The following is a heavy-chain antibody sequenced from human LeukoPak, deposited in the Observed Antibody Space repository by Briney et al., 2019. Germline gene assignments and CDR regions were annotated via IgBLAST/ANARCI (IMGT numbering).Heavy chain of an antibody. CDR3: ARYCTSTTCILRGFDY. D-gene: IGHD2-2*01. Sequence: SETLSLTCSVSGYSFTSGHFWGWIRQPPGKGLEWIANIYHTGSAHYNPSLKSRVTISVDTSTNQFSLKLSSVTAADTAVYYCARYCTSTTCILRGFDYWGQGTLVTVSS. V-gene: IGHV4-38-2*01. J-gene: IGHJ4*02. CDR2: IYHTGSA. CDR1: GYSFTSGHF.